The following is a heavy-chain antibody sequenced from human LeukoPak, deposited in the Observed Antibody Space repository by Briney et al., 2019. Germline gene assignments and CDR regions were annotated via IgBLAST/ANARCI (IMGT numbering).Heavy chain of an antibody. V-gene: IGHV1-69*04. CDR1: GGTFSSYA. J-gene: IGHJ4*02. Sequence: GASVKVSCKASGGTFSSYAISWVRQAPGQGLEWMGRIIPILGIANYAQKFQGRVTITADKSTSTAYMELSSLRSEDTAVYYCGYSSSSWINYWGQGTLVTVSS. CDR3: GYSSSSWINY. D-gene: IGHD6-13*01. CDR2: IIPILGIA.